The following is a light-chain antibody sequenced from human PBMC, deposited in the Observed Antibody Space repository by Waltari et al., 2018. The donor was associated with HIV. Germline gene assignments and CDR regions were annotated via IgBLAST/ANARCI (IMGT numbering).Light chain of an antibody. V-gene: IGLV1-47*01. J-gene: IGLJ3*02. Sequence: QSVLTQPPPASGTPGQRVPISCSGSSSNIGNNFIYWYQQFPGTAPKLLIYRNDQRPSGVPDRFSGSKSGTSASLAISGLRSEDEADYYCATWDDSLSGWVFSGGTKLTVL. CDR1: SSNIGNNF. CDR3: ATWDDSLSGWV. CDR2: RND.